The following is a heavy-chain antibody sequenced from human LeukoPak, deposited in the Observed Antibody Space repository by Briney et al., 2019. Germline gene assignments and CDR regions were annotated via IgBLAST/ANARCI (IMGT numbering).Heavy chain of an antibody. CDR3: ARERSPLPLDAFDI. J-gene: IGHJ3*02. CDR1: GFTFSSYG. Sequence: GGSLRLSCGASGFTFSSYGMHWVRQAPGKGLEWVAVIWYDGSNKYYADSVKGRFTISRDNSKNTLYLQMNSLRAEDTAVYYCARERSPLPLDAFDIWGQGTMVTVSS. V-gene: IGHV3-33*01. CDR2: IWYDGSNK.